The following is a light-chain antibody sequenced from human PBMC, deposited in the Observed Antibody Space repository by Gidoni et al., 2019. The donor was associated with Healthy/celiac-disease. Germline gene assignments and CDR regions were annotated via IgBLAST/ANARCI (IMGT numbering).Light chain of an antibody. CDR1: QSVSSSY. J-gene: IGKJ2*01. Sequence: DIVLTQSPGTRSLSPGESATLSGRASQSVSSSYLAWYQQKPGQAPSLLIYGASRRATGIPDRFSGSGSGTDFTLTISRLEPEDFAVYYCQQYGSSPNTFGQGTKLEIK. CDR3: QQYGSSPNT. V-gene: IGKV3-20*01. CDR2: GAS.